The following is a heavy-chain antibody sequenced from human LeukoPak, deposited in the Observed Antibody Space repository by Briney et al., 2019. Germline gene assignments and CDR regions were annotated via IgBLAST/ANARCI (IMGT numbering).Heavy chain of an antibody. CDR3: ARDRSSSSWIDAFDI. CDR1: GYTFTSYD. Sequence: ASVKVSCKASGYTFTSYDINWVRQAPGQGLEWMGWISAYNGNTNYAQKLQGRVTMTTDTSTSTAYMELRSLRSDDTAVYYCARDRSSSSWIDAFDIWGQGTMVTVSS. CDR2: ISAYNGNT. V-gene: IGHV1-18*01. J-gene: IGHJ3*02. D-gene: IGHD6-13*01.